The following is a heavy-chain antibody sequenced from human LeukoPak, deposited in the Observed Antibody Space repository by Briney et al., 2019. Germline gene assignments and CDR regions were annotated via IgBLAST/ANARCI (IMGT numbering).Heavy chain of an antibody. J-gene: IGHJ6*03. V-gene: IGHV1-2*02. Sequence: ASVKVSCKASGYTFTGYYMHRVRQAPGQGLEWMGWINPNSGGTNYAQKFQGRVTMTRDTSISTAYMELSRLRSDDTAVYYCARDRLLSYYGSGSYYYYMDVWGKGITVTVSS. D-gene: IGHD3-10*01. CDR1: GYTFTGYY. CDR3: ARDRLLSYYGSGSYYYYMDV. CDR2: INPNSGGT.